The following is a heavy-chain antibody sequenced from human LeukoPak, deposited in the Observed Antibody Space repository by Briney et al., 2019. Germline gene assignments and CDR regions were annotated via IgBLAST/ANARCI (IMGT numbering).Heavy chain of an antibody. Sequence: LETLSLTCTVSGGSVSSGSYYWSWIRQPPGKGLEWIGYIYYSGSTNYNYSLKSRVTISADTSKNQFSLKLSSVTAADTAMYYCARDPGRWQQLGYFDYWGQGTLVTVSS. CDR1: GGSVSSGSYY. CDR3: ARDPGRWQQLGYFDY. V-gene: IGHV4-61*01. D-gene: IGHD5-24*01. J-gene: IGHJ4*02. CDR2: IYYSGST.